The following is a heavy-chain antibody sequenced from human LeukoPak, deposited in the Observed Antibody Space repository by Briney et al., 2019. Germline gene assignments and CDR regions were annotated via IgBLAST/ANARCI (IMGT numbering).Heavy chain of an antibody. V-gene: IGHV3-15*01. Sequence: GSLSLSCVASGFTFSNNGMHWVRQAPGKGLEWVGRIKSKTDGGTTDYAAPVKGRFTISRDDSKNTLYLQMNSLKTEDTAVYYCTTVDLTTKYYYYGMDVWGQGTTVTVSS. CDR3: TTVDLTTKYYYYGMDV. CDR1: GFTFSNNG. CDR2: IKSKTDGGTT. J-gene: IGHJ6*02. D-gene: IGHD4/OR15-4a*01.